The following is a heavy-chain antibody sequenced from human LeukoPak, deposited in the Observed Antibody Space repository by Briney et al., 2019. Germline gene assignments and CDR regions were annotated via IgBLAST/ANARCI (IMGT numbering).Heavy chain of an antibody. Sequence: GASVKVSCKASGYTFTSYGISWVRQAPGQGLEWMGWISAYNGNTNYAQKLQGRVTMTTDTSTSTAYMELRSLRSDDTAVYYCASGIEGSGWYEGGYWGQGTLVTVSS. CDR1: GYTFTSYG. CDR2: ISAYNGNT. V-gene: IGHV1-18*01. D-gene: IGHD6-19*01. J-gene: IGHJ4*02. CDR3: ASGIEGSGWYEGGY.